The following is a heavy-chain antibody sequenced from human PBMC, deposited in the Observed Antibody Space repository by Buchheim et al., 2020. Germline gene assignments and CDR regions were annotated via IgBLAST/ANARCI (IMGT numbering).Heavy chain of an antibody. Sequence: EVQLVESGGGLVQPGGSLRLSCTASGFTTFGDHHIGWVRQAPGKGLEWVGRTRNRTNSYTTEYAATVKGRFTISRDDSKNSLYLQMNSLKTEDTAVYYCVRENRHAVPTVTGYYYFYMDVWGKGTT. CDR2: TRNRTNSYTT. D-gene: IGHD1-14*01. V-gene: IGHV3-72*01. J-gene: IGHJ6*03. CDR1: GFTTFGDHH. CDR3: VRENRHAVPTVTGYYYFYMDV.